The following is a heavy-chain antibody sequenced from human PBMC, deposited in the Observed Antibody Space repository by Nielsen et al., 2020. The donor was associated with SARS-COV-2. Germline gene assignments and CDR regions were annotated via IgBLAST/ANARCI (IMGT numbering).Heavy chain of an antibody. D-gene: IGHD3-10*01. Sequence: GESLKISCAASGFTFSSYAMSWVRQAPGKGLEWVSAISGSGGSTYYADSVKGRFTISRDNSKNTLYLQMNSLRAEDTAVYYCARFGELMYYYYGMDVWGQGTTVTVSS. CDR1: GFTFSSYA. CDR2: ISGSGGST. J-gene: IGHJ6*02. CDR3: ARFGELMYYYYGMDV. V-gene: IGHV3-23*01.